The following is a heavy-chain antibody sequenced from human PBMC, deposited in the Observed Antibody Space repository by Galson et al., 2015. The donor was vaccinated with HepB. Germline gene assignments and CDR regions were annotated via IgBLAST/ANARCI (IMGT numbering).Heavy chain of an antibody. V-gene: IGHV3-33*08. CDR2: IWYDGSNK. J-gene: IGHJ4*02. CDR3: ARDTQAGYYDSSGPIDY. D-gene: IGHD3-22*01. CDR1: GFTFSSYG. Sequence: SLRLSCAASGFTFSSYGMHWVRQAPGKGLEWVAVIWYDGSNKYYADSVKGRFTISRDNSKNTLYLQMNSLRAEDTAVYYCARDTQAGYYDSSGPIDYWGQGTLVTVSS.